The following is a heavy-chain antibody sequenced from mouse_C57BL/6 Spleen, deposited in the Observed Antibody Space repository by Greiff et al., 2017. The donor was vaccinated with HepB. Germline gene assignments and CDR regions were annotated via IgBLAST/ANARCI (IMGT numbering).Heavy chain of an antibody. Sequence: EVQLVESGPGLVKPSQSLSLTCSVTGYSITSGYSWNWIRQFPGNTLEWMGYISYDGSNNYNPSLKNRTTITRDTSKNQFFLKLNSVTTEDTATYYCARGSAWFAYWGQGTLVTVSA. CDR1: GYSITSGYS. J-gene: IGHJ3*01. CDR3: ARGSAWFAY. CDR2: ISYDGSN. V-gene: IGHV3-6*01.